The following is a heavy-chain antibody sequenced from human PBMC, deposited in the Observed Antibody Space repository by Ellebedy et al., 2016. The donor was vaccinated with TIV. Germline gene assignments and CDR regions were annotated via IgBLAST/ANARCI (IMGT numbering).Heavy chain of an antibody. CDR3: ARAREWEPPDY. D-gene: IGHD1-26*01. Sequence: GESLKISCAASGFTFSSYSMNWVRRAPGKGLEWVSYISSSSSTIYYADSVKGRFTVSRDNAKSSLHLQMSSLRVEDTAVYYCARAREWEPPDYWGQGTLVTVSS. CDR1: GFTFSSYS. CDR2: ISSSSSTI. V-gene: IGHV3-48*04. J-gene: IGHJ4*02.